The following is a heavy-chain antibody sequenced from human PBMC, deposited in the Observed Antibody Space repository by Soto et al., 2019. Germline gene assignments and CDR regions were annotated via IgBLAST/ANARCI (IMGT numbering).Heavy chain of an antibody. V-gene: IGHV3-11*01. D-gene: IGHD3-3*01. CDR3: ARNGVADFWSGYYLDY. J-gene: IGHJ4*02. Sequence: GGSLRLSCAASGFTFSDYYMSWIRQAPGKGLEWVSYISSSGSTIYYADSVKGRFTISRDNAKNSLYLQMNSLRAEDTAVYYCARNGVADFWSGYYLDYWGQGTLVTVSS. CDR2: ISSSGSTI. CDR1: GFTFSDYY.